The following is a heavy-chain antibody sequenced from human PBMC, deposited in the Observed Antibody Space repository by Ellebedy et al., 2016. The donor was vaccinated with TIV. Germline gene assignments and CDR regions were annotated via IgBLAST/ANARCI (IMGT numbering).Heavy chain of an antibody. CDR3: AKSSVPATACFDY. CDR2: IGTSADT. CDR1: GFTFSSCD. Sequence: GESLKISCAASGFTFSSCDMHWVRQPTGKGLEWVSGIGTSADTYYAASVRGRFTIARDNSKNTLYLQMNSLRAEDTALYYGAKSSVPATACFDYWGQGTLVTVSS. V-gene: IGHV3-13*01. J-gene: IGHJ4*02. D-gene: IGHD2-21*02.